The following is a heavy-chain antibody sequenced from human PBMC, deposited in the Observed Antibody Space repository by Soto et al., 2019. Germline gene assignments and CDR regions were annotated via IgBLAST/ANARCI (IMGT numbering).Heavy chain of an antibody. V-gene: IGHV3-66*01. J-gene: IGHJ3*02. D-gene: IGHD4-17*01. CDR3: ARRYYGDSAYDAFDI. CDR1: GFTVSSNY. CDR2: IYSGGST. Sequence: EVQLVESGGGLVQPGGSLRLSCAASGFTVSSNYMSWVRQAPGKGLEWVSVIYSGGSTYYADSVKGRFNISRDNSKNTLYLQMNSLRAEDTAVSYCARRYYGDSAYDAFDIWGQGTMVTVSS.